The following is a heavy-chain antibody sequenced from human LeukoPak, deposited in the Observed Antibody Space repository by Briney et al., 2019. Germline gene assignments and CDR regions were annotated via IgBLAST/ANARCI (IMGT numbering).Heavy chain of an antibody. CDR3: ARDSGIAGGWFDP. V-gene: IGHV3-30*04. CDR2: ISYDGSNK. CDR1: GFTFSSYA. Sequence: PGGSLRLSCAASGFTFSSYAMHWVRQAPGKGLEWVAVISYDGSNKYYADSVKGRFTISRDNSKNTLYLQMNSLRAEDTAVYYCARDSGIAGGWFDPWGQGTLVTVSS. D-gene: IGHD6-13*01. J-gene: IGHJ5*02.